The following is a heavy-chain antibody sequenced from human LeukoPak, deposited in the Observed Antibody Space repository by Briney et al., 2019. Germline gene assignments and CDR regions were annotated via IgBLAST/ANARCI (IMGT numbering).Heavy chain of an antibody. V-gene: IGHV3-30*18. D-gene: IGHD6-6*01. CDR2: ISYDGSNK. Sequence: GSLRLSCAASGFTFSSYGIHWVRQAPGKGLEWVAVISYDGSNKYYADSVKGRFTISRDNSKNTLYLQMNSLRAEDTAVYYCAKEAARRHMYFDYWGQGTLVTVSS. CDR3: AKEAARRHMYFDY. J-gene: IGHJ4*02. CDR1: GFTFSSYG.